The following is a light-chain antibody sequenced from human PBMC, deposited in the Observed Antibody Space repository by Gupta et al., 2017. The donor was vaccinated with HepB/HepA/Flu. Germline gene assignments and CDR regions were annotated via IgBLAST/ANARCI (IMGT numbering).Light chain of an antibody. Sequence: QSVLTQPPSPSGTPAERVTISCSGTSSNIGSNYVYWYQQLPGTAPQLLIYSNNERPSAVPDRFSCSKFGTSASLVISRLRYEGEADYHCAAWDNTLSGQVVFGGGTKLTVL. CDR3: AAWDNTLSGQVV. CDR2: SNN. V-gene: IGLV1-47*02. CDR1: SSNIGSNY. J-gene: IGLJ3*02.